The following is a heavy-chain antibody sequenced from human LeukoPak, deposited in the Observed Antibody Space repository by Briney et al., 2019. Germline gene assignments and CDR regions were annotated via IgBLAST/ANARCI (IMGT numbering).Heavy chain of an antibody. D-gene: IGHD3-22*01. V-gene: IGHV1-3*01. CDR2: VSAGSGNT. Sequence: ASVKVSCKASGYTFTSYDINWVRQATGQRLEWMGWVSAGSGNTKYSQKFQDRVTITSDTSASTAYMELSSLRSEDTSVYYCARSSGDLYYYYYAMDVWGQGTTVTVSS. CDR3: ARSSGDLYYYYYAMDV. CDR1: GYTFTSYD. J-gene: IGHJ6*02.